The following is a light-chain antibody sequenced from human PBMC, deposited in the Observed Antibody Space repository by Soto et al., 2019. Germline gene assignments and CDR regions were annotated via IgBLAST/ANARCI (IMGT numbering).Light chain of an antibody. Sequence: EIVMTQSPATLSVSPGDRATLSCRASQSVFSSLAWYQQKPGQAPRLLIYGAATRATGIPARFSGSGSGTEFTLTISSLQSEDFAVYYCQQYHNLPAFGQGTKVEIK. CDR2: GAA. CDR3: QQYHNLPA. CDR1: QSVFSS. J-gene: IGKJ1*01. V-gene: IGKV3-15*01.